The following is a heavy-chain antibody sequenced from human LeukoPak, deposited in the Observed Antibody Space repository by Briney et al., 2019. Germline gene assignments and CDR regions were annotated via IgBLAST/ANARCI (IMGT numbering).Heavy chain of an antibody. J-gene: IGHJ4*02. CDR3: TRVPSGSYYRGNYFDY. V-gene: IGHV4-59*01. D-gene: IGHD1-26*01. CDR1: GGSISSYC. CDR2: IYYSGST. Sequence: PSETLSLTCTVSGGSISSYCWSWIRQPPGKGLEWIGYIYYSGSTNYNPSLKSRVTISVDTSKNQFSLKLSSVTAADTAVYYCTRVPSGSYYRGNYFDYWGQGTLVTVSS.